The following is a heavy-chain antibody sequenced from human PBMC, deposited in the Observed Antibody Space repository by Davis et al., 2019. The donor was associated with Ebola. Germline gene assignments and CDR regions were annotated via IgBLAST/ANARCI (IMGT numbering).Heavy chain of an antibody. CDR3: VRGGRTAGTLLDY. D-gene: IGHD6-13*01. Sequence: PGGSLRLSCEASAFTSADHTMHWVRQVPGKGLEWVSLITWDGGTTHYEDSFKGRFIISRDNNENALHLQINSLRIEDTALYHCVRGGRTAGTLLDYWGPGTQVTVSA. J-gene: IGHJ4*02. V-gene: IGHV3-43*01. CDR1: AFTSADHT. CDR2: ITWDGGTT.